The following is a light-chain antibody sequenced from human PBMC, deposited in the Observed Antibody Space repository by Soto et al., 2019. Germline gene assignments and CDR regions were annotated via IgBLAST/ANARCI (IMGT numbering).Light chain of an antibody. CDR3: KTYNTCLRIT. CDR2: DVS. Sequence: VVKQSAAAVSVSPRERATLSCRAGQGVTTNFAWYQQKSGQSPRLLIYDVSIRATGVPARFSGSRSGTEFTLTINSLQSEEFAVYYCKTYNTCLRITFSEGTRLEI. CDR1: QGVTTN. V-gene: IGKV3-15*01. J-gene: IGKJ5*01.